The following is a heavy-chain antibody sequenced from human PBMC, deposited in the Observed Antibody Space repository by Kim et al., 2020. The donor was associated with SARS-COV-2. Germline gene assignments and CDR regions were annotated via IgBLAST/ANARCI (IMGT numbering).Heavy chain of an antibody. CDR1: GFTFSSYS. Sequence: GGSLRLSCAASGFTFSSYSMNWVRQAPGKGLEWVSSISSSSSYTYYADSVKGRFTISRDNAKNSLYLQMNSLRAEDTAVYYCARGEYCSSTSCYSVDYWG. CDR3: ARGEYCSSTSCYSVDY. CDR2: ISSSSSYT. J-gene: IGHJ4*01. D-gene: IGHD2-2*01. V-gene: IGHV3-21*01.